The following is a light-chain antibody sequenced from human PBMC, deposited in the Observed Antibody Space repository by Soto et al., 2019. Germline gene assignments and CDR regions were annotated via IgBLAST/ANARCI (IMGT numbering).Light chain of an antibody. Sequence: EIVLTQSPATLSLSPGERATLSCRASQSVSSYLAWYQQKPGQAPRLLIYDASNRATGIPARFSGSGSGTDFTLTTSSLEPEDFAVDYCQQRSNWPPSITFGQGTRLEIK. J-gene: IGKJ5*01. CDR1: QSVSSY. CDR2: DAS. CDR3: QQRSNWPPSIT. V-gene: IGKV3-11*01.